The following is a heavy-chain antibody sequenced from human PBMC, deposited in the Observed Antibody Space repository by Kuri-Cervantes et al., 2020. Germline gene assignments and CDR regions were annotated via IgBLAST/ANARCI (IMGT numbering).Heavy chain of an antibody. CDR3: ARGGDIIVQPGARTFDP. CDR1: GFTFSSYW. CDR2: IKQDGSEK. D-gene: IGHD2-2*01. Sequence: GGSLRLSCAASGFTFSSYWMSWVRQAPGKGLEWVANIKQDGSEKYYVDSVKGRFTISRDNSKNTLYLQMNSLRAEDTAVYYCARGGDIIVQPGARTFDPWGQGTLVTVSS. V-gene: IGHV3-7*04. J-gene: IGHJ5*02.